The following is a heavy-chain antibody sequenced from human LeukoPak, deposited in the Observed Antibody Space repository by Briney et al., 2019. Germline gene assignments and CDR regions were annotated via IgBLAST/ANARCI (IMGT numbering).Heavy chain of an antibody. J-gene: IGHJ6*03. CDR1: GFTFSSYS. Sequence: GGSLRLSCAASGFTFSSYSMNWVRQAPGKGLEWVSSISSSSSYVYYADSVKGRFTISRDNAKNSLYLQMNSLRAEDTAVYYCARDIVVVTAIPYYYYMDVWGKGTTVTVSS. D-gene: IGHD2-21*02. CDR3: ARDIVVVTAIPYYYYMDV. CDR2: ISSSSSYV. V-gene: IGHV3-21*01.